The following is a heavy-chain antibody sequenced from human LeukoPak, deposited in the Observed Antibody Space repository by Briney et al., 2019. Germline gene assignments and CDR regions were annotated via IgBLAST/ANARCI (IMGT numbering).Heavy chain of an antibody. V-gene: IGHV3-66*01. CDR1: GFTVSSNY. CDR3: AREYHGSGYYDY. D-gene: IGHD3-10*01. CDR2: IYSGGST. Sequence: GGSLRLSCAASGFTVSSNYMSWVRQAPGKGLEWVSVIYSGGSTYYADSVKGRFTISRDNSKNTLYLQMNSLRAEDTAVYYCAREYHGSGYYDYWGQGTLVTVSS. J-gene: IGHJ4*02.